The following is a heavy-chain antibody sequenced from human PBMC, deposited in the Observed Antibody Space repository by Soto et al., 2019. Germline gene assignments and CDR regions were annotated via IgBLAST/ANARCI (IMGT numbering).Heavy chain of an antibody. D-gene: IGHD4-17*01. CDR3: GTTVTTESYYYYGMDV. V-gene: IGHV3-49*03. Sequence: GGSLRLSCTASGFTFGDYAMSWFRQAPGKGLEWVGFIRSKSYGGTKEYAGSVKGRFTISGDDSKSIAYLQMNSLKTEDTAVYYCGTTVTTESYYYYGMDVWGQGTTVTVSS. J-gene: IGHJ6*02. CDR1: GFTFGDYA. CDR2: IRSKSYGGTK.